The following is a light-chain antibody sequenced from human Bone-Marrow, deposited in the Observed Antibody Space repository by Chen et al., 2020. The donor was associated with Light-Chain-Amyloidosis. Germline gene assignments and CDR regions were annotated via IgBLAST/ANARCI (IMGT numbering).Light chain of an antibody. V-gene: IGLV3-21*02. CDR2: DDS. CDR3: QVWDRSSDRPV. Sequence: SYVLTQPSSVSVAPGQTATIACGGNNIGSTSVHWYQQTPGQAPLLVVYDDSDRPSGIPERVSVSNSGNTATLTISRVEAGDAADYYCQVWDRSSDRPVFGGGTKLTVL. J-gene: IGLJ3*02. CDR1: NIGSTS.